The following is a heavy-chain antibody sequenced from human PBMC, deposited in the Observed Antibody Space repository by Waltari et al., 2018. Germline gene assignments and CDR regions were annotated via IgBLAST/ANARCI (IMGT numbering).Heavy chain of an antibody. CDR1: GFTFSSYA. CDR3: AKELSGGMGATYYFDY. V-gene: IGHV3-23*01. D-gene: IGHD1-26*01. CDR2: ISGSGGST. J-gene: IGHJ4*02. Sequence: EVQLLESGGGLVQPGGSLRLSCAASGFTFSSYAMSWVRQAPGKGLEWVAAISGSGGSTYYADSGKGRFTSSRDNSKNTLYLQMNSLRAEDTAVYYCAKELSGGMGATYYFDYWGQGTLVTVSS.